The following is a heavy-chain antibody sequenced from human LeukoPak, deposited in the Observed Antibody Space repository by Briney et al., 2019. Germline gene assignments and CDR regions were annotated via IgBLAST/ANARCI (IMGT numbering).Heavy chain of an antibody. CDR3: ARDLQEISSFYFDY. CDR2: ISGSGGST. D-gene: IGHD3-16*02. V-gene: IGHV3-23*01. Sequence: GGSLRLSCAASGFTSSIYAMNWVRQAPGKGLEWVSGISGSGGSTYYADSVKDRFTISRDNSKNTLYLQMHSLSPEDTAVYFCARDLQEISSFYFDYWGQGSLVTVSS. CDR1: GFTSSIYA. J-gene: IGHJ4*02.